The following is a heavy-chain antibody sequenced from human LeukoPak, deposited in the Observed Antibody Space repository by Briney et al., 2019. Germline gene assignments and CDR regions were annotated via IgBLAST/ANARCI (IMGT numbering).Heavy chain of an antibody. Sequence: GGSLRLSCAASGFTFSSYAMSWVRQAPGKGLEWVSAISNSGGSTYYADSVKGRFSISRDNSKNTLYLQMNSLRAEDTAVYYCAKAKGDYYDSSGLDYWGQGTLVTVSS. CDR3: AKAKGDYYDSSGLDY. CDR1: GFTFSSYA. D-gene: IGHD3-22*01. V-gene: IGHV3-23*01. J-gene: IGHJ4*02. CDR2: ISNSGGST.